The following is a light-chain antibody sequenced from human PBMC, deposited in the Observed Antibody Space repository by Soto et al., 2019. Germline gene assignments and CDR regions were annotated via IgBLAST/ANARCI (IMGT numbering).Light chain of an antibody. CDR2: EVS. J-gene: IGLJ1*01. CDR1: SRDVGGSNY. CDR3: SSYTSSNTLEV. Sequence: QSALIQPASVSGSPGQSITISCTGTSRDVGGSNYVSWYQHHPHRAPKLLIYEVSYRPSGVSSRFSGPKSGNTASLTISGLQAEDEADYYCSSYTSSNTLEVFGVGTKVTVL. V-gene: IGLV2-14*01.